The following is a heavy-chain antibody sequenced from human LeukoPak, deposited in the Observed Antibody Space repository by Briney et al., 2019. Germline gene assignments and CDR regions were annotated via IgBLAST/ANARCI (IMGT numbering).Heavy chain of an antibody. V-gene: IGHV3-53*01. CDR2: IYSGGST. D-gene: IGHD1-7*01. Sequence: GGSLRLSCAASGFTVSSNYMSWVRQAPGKGLEWVSVIYSGGSTYYADSVKGRFTISRDNSKNTLYLQMNSLRAEDTAVYYCAGGDNWNYRGYYYYMDVWGKGTTVTVSS. CDR1: GFTVSSNY. J-gene: IGHJ6*03. CDR3: AGGDNWNYRGYYYYMDV.